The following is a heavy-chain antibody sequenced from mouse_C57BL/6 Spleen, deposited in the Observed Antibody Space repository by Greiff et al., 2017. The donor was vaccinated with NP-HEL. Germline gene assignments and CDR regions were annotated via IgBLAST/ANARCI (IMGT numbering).Heavy chain of an antibody. J-gene: IGHJ4*01. V-gene: IGHV5-17*01. Sequence: EVKLVESGGGLVKPGGSLKLSCAASGFTFSDYGMHWVRQAPEKGLEWVAYISSGSSTIYYADTVKGRFTISRDNAKNTLFLQMTSLRSEDTAMYYCARSIYYYGSSLLLAMDYWGQGTSVTVSS. CDR3: ARSIYYYGSSLLLAMDY. D-gene: IGHD1-1*01. CDR2: ISSGSSTI. CDR1: GFTFSDYG.